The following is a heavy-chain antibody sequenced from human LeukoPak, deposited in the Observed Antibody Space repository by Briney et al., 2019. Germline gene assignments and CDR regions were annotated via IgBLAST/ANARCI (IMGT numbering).Heavy chain of an antibody. CDR1: GYTLTELS. V-gene: IGHV1-24*01. J-gene: IGHJ6*03. Sequence: ASVKVSCKVSGYTLTELSMHWVRQAPGKGLEWMGGFDPEDGETIYAQKFQGRVTITTDESTSTAYMELSSLRSEDTAVYYCARGQGYCSSTSCYYYYMDVWGKGTTVTVSS. D-gene: IGHD2-2*01. CDR3: ARGQGYCSSTSCYYYYMDV. CDR2: FDPEDGET.